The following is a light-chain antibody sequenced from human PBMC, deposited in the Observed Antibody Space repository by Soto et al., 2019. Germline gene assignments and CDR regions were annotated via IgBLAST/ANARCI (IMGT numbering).Light chain of an antibody. Sequence: DIQMTQSPSPLSASVGERFTITCRASQSISSWLAWYQQKPGKALKLLIYDASSLESGVPSRFSGSGSGTEFTLTISSLQPDDFATYYCQQYNSYSWTFGQGTKVEIK. CDR2: DAS. CDR1: QSISSW. J-gene: IGKJ1*01. CDR3: QQYNSYSWT. V-gene: IGKV1-5*01.